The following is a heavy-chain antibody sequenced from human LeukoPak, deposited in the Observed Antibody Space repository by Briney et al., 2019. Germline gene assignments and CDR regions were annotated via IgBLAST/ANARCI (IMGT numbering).Heavy chain of an antibody. Sequence: GASVKVSCKASGYTFTNYGISWVRQAPGQGLEWMGWISAYNANTDYAQKFQGRVTMTTDTSTSTAYMELRSLRSDDTAVYYCARSQYQLLSWWNAFDIWGQGTMVTVSS. D-gene: IGHD2-2*01. CDR1: GYTFTNYG. CDR2: ISAYNANT. V-gene: IGHV1-18*01. J-gene: IGHJ3*02. CDR3: ARSQYQLLSWWNAFDI.